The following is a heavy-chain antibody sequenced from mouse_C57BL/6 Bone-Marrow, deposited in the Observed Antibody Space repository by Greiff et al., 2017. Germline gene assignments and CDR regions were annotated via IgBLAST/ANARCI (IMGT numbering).Heavy chain of an antibody. D-gene: IGHD1-1*01. CDR3: TILLRRYFDV. CDR1: GYTFTSYW. V-gene: IGHV1-7*01. Sequence: QVQLQQSGAELAKPGASVKLSCKASGYTFTSYWMHWVKQRPGQGLEWIGYINPSSGYTKYNQKFKDKATLTADNSSSTAYMQLSSLTYEDSAVYYCTILLRRYFDVWGTGTTVTVSS. CDR2: INPSSGYT. J-gene: IGHJ1*03.